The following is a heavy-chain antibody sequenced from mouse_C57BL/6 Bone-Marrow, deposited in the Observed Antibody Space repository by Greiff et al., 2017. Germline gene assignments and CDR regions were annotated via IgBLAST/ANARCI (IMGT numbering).Heavy chain of an antibody. V-gene: IGHV1-59*01. CDR3: EKETSSSTIDY. Sequence: QVQLQQPGAELVRPGTSVKLSCKASGYTFTSYWMHWVKQRPGQGLEWIGVIDPSDSYTNYNQKFKGKATLTVDTSSSTAYMELRSLTSEASAVYNCEKETSSSTIDYWGQGTTLTVSS. D-gene: IGHD1-1*01. CDR2: IDPSDSYT. J-gene: IGHJ2*01. CDR1: GYTFTSYW.